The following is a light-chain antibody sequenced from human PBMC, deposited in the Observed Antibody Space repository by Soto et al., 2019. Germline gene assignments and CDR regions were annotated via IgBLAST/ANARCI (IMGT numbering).Light chain of an antibody. CDR2: EIS. CDR1: SSDVGSYNY. J-gene: IGLJ2*01. Sequence: QSVLTQPPSASGSPGQSVTISCTGTSSDVGSYNYVSWYQQYPGKAPKLMIYEISKRPSGVPDRFSGSKSGNTASLTVSGLQAEDEAEYYCSSDAGSNNLVFGGGTKLTVL. CDR3: SSDAGSNNLV. V-gene: IGLV2-8*01.